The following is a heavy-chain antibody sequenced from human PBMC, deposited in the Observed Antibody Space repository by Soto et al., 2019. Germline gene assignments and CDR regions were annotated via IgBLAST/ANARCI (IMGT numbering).Heavy chain of an antibody. CDR2: ISSSSSTI. CDR3: ASGAGYDSTKGVYYFDY. D-gene: IGHD3-22*01. CDR1: GFTFSSYS. J-gene: IGHJ4*02. V-gene: IGHV3-48*02. Sequence: LRLSCAASGFTFSSYSMNWVCQAPGKGLEWVSYISSSSSTIYYADSVKGRFTISRDNAKNSLYLQMNSLRDEDTAVYYCASGAGYDSTKGVYYFDYWGQGTLVTVSS.